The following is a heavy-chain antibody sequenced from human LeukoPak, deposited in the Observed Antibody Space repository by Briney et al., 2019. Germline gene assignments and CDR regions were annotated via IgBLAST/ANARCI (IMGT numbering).Heavy chain of an antibody. V-gene: IGHV4-30-4*01. CDR2: IYYSGST. D-gene: IGHD1-26*01. CDR1: GGSISSGDYY. Sequence: SQTLSLTCTVSGGSISSGDYYWSWIRQPPGKGLGWIGYIYYSGSTYYNPSLKSRVTISVDTSKNQFSLKLSSVTAADTAVYYCARGIVGATHFDYWGQGTLVTVSS. CDR3: ARGIVGATHFDY. J-gene: IGHJ4*02.